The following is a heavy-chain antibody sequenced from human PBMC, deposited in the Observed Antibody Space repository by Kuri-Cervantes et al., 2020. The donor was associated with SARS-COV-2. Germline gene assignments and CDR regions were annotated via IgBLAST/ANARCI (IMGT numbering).Heavy chain of an antibody. Sequence: GESLKISCAASGFTFSSYAMHWVRQAPGKGLEWVAFIRYDGSNKYYADSVKGRFTISRDNSKNSLYLQLNSLRAEDTAVYYCARGCSTNCQTALDYWGQGTLVTVSS. V-gene: IGHV3-30*02. CDR2: IRYDGSNK. CDR1: GFTFSSYA. CDR3: ARGCSTNCQTALDY. D-gene: IGHD2-2*01. J-gene: IGHJ4*02.